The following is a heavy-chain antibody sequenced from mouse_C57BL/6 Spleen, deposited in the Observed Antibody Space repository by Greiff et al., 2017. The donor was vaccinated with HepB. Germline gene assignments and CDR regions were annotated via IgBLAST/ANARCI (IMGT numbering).Heavy chain of an antibody. V-gene: IGHV1-82*01. CDR3: ATQLRVFDY. CDR1: GYAFSSSW. CDR2: IYPGDGDT. Sequence: QVQLQQSGPELVKPGASVKISCKASGYAFSSSWMNWVKQRPGKGLEWIGRIYPGDGDTNYNGKFKGKATLTADKSSSTAYMQLSSLTSEESAVYFCATQLRVFDYWGQGTTLTVSS. D-gene: IGHD1-1*01. J-gene: IGHJ2*01.